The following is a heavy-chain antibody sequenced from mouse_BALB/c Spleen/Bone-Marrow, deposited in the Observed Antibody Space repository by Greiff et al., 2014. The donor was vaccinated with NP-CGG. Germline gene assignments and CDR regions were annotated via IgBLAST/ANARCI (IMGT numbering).Heavy chain of an antibody. V-gene: IGHV14-3*02. CDR2: IDPANGNT. D-gene: IGHD2-1*01. CDR1: GFSIKDTY. CDR3: AIYYGNYYAMDY. J-gene: IGHJ4*01. Sequence: DVKLQESGAELVKPGASVKLSCTASGFSIKDTYMHWVKQRPEQGLEWIGRIDPANGNTKYDPKFQGKATITADTSSNTAYLQLSSLTSEDTAVYYCAIYYGNYYAMDYWGQGTSVTVSS.